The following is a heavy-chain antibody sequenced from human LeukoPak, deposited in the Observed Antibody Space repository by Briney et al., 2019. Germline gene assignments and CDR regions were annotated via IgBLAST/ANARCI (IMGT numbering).Heavy chain of an antibody. CDR3: AKVKFYFDN. CDR1: GFSFSSYA. V-gene: IGHV3-23*01. J-gene: IGHJ4*02. Sequence: GGSLRLSCAASGFSFSSYAMSWVRQAPGKGLEWASHISHDGGSTYYADAVKGRFTISRDNSRTTLYLQMSSLKDEDTAIYYCAKVKFYFDNWGQGTLVTVSS. CDR2: ISHDGGST.